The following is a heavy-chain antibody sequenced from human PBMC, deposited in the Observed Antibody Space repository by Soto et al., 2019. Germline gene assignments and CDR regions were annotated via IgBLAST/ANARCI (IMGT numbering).Heavy chain of an antibody. V-gene: IGHV2-5*02. D-gene: IGHD3-16*01. CDR3: AHFYVRGWYFDY. CDR1: GFLLSTSGVG. J-gene: IGHJ4*02. Sequence: QITLKESGPTLVKPTQTLTLTCTFSGFLLSTSGVGVGWIRQPPGKALEWLALIYWDDDKRYSPYLKSRLTITKDTSKNQVVLTMTNMDPVDTATYYCAHFYVRGWYFDYWGQGTLVTVSS. CDR2: IYWDDDK.